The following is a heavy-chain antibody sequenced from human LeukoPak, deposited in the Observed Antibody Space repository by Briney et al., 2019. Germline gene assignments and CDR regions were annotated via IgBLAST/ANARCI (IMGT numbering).Heavy chain of an antibody. Sequence: GGSLRLSCAASGFTFSDHYMNWVRQAPGKGLEWVSSISSSSSYIYYADSVKGRFTISRDNAKKSLYLQMNSLRAEDTAVYYCARLGSSWQLDYWGQGTLVTVSS. V-gene: IGHV3-21*01. CDR3: ARLGSSWQLDY. CDR2: ISSSSSYI. D-gene: IGHD6-13*01. CDR1: GFTFSDHY. J-gene: IGHJ4*02.